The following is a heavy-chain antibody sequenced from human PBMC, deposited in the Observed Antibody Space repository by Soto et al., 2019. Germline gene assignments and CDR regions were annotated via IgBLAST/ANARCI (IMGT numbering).Heavy chain of an antibody. CDR3: TITPSSGLDC. CDR1: GFDFSSFS. V-gene: IGHV3-74*01. J-gene: IGHJ4*02. CDR2: VNNDGSNR. D-gene: IGHD6-19*01. Sequence: EVQLVESGGGLVQPGGSLRLSCAASGFDFSSFSMYWVRQAPGKGLVWVSRVNNDGSNRNYADSVKGRFTISRDNAKNTLYLQMNSLRAEDTALYYCTITPSSGLDCWGQGTLVTVSS.